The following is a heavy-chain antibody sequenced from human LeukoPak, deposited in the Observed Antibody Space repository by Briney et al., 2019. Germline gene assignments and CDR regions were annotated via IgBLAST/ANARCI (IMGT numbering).Heavy chain of an antibody. CDR3: ARHQIVGATRSPFDY. V-gene: IGHV5-51*01. J-gene: IGHJ4*02. CDR2: IYPGDSDT. CDR1: GYSFTSYW. Sequence: GESLKISCKGSGYSFTSYWIGWVRQVPGKGLEWMGIIYPGDSDTRYSPSFQGQVTISADKSITTAYLQWSSLKASDTAMYYCARHQIVGATRSPFDYWGQGTLVTVSS. D-gene: IGHD1-26*01.